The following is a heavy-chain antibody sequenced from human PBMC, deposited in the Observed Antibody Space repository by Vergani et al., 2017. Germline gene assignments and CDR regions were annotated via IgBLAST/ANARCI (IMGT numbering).Heavy chain of an antibody. D-gene: IGHD1-1*01. J-gene: IGHJ1*01. Sequence: QVQLVESGGGVVQPGRSLRLSCVVSGFTSSYYGMHWVRQAPGKGLEWVAGISYDGTQKYYADSVKGRFTISRVNSKSTLYLQMNSLITEDTAVYYCATKSCGTPGCQIGYFREGGQGTLVTVSS. CDR3: ATKSCGTPGCQIGYFRE. V-gene: IGHV3-30*03. CDR1: GFTSSYYG. CDR2: ISYDGTQK.